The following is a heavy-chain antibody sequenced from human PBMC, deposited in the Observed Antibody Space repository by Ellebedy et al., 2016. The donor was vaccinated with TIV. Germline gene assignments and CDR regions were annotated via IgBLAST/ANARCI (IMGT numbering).Heavy chain of an antibody. CDR2: ISAYNANT. V-gene: IGHV1-18*01. CDR3: ARDFAVAGTYYYYGMDV. D-gene: IGHD6-19*01. Sequence: AASVKVSCKASGYTFTSYDINWVRQAPGQGLEWMAWISAYNANTNYAQNLQGRVTMTTDTSTSTAYMELRSLRSDDTAVYYCARDFAVAGTYYYYGMDVWGQGTTVTVSS. J-gene: IGHJ6*02. CDR1: GYTFTSYD.